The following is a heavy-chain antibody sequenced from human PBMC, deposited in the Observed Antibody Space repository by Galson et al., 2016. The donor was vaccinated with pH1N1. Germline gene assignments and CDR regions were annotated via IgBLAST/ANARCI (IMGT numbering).Heavy chain of an antibody. J-gene: IGHJ6*03. V-gene: IGHV5-51*01. CDR3: ARIGSDDPIYYYYMDV. D-gene: IGHD2-21*01. CDR2: IYPGDSDT. CDR1: GFSFTSYW. Sequence: QSGAEAKKPGESLKISCKGSGFSFTSYWIAWVRQMPGKGLEWMGIIYPGDSDTRYSPSFQGQVTISADKSINTAYLQWSSLKASDTAMYYCARIGSDDPIYYYYMDVWGQGALVTVSS.